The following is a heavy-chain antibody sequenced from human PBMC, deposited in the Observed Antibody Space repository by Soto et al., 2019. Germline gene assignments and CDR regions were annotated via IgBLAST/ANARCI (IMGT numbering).Heavy chain of an antibody. D-gene: IGHD2-2*01. V-gene: IGHV3-23*01. J-gene: IGHJ3*02. CDR1: GFTFSSYA. CDR3: AGSSRDIVVVPAADDAFDI. CDR2: ISGSGGST. Sequence: PGGSLRLSCAASGFTFSSYAMSWVRQAPGKGLEWVSAISGSGGSTYYAESVKGRFTISRDNSKNTLYLQMNSLRAEDTAVYYFAGSSRDIVVVPAADDAFDIWGQGTMVTVSS.